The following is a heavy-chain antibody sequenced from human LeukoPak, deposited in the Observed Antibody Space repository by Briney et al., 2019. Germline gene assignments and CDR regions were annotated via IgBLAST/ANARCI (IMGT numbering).Heavy chain of an antibody. Sequence: GGSLRLSCAASGFTVSSNYMSWVRQAPGKGLEWVSVIYSGGSTYYADSVKGRFTISRDDSKNTLYLQMNSLRAEDTAVYYCARKGAGTTASHFDYWGQGTLVTVSS. J-gene: IGHJ4*02. CDR1: GFTVSSNY. CDR3: ARKGAGTTASHFDY. CDR2: IYSGGST. V-gene: IGHV3-66*01. D-gene: IGHD6-19*01.